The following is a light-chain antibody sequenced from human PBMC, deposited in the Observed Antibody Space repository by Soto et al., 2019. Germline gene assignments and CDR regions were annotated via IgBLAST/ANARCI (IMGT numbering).Light chain of an antibody. CDR3: GTWDSSLSAGYV. CDR1: SSNIGNNY. CDR2: DNN. V-gene: IGLV1-51*01. Sequence: QSVLTQPPSVSAAPGQKVTISCSGSSSNIGNNYVSWYQQLPGTAHKLLIYDNNKRPSGIPDRFSGSKSGTSATLGITGLQTGDEADYYCGTWDSSLSAGYVFGTGTKLTVL. J-gene: IGLJ1*01.